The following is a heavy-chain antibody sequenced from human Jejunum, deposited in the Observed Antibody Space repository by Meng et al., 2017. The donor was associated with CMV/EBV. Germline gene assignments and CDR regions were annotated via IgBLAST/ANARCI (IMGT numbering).Heavy chain of an antibody. Sequence: SDYGFTNYGITWVRQAPGQGLEWMGWIRTYNGVPDYAQNFQGRVTMTSDISTRTAYLEVRSLKSDDTASYYCARTICGTTSCYYLDYWGQGTLVTVSS. CDR1: DYGFTNYG. CDR2: IRTYNGVP. CDR3: ARTICGTTSCYYLDY. D-gene: IGHD2-2*01. J-gene: IGHJ4*02. V-gene: IGHV1-18*01.